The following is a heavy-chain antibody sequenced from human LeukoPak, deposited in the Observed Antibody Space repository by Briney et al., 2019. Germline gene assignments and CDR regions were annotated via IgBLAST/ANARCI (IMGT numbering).Heavy chain of an antibody. V-gene: IGHV1-18*01. Sequence: ASVNVSCKASVYTFTSYGISWLRQAPGQPLEWMGWISAYNGNTNYAQKLQGRVTMTTDTSTSTAYMELRSLRSDDTAVYYCARDEGITMIVVTMAPLPDYWGQGTLVTVSS. CDR3: ARDEGITMIVVTMAPLPDY. D-gene: IGHD3-22*01. CDR2: ISAYNGNT. J-gene: IGHJ4*02. CDR1: VYTFTSYG.